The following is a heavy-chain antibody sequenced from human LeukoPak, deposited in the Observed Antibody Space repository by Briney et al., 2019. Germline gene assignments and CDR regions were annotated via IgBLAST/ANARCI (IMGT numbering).Heavy chain of an antibody. CDR2: MNPNRGHT. CDR1: AYTLTSYD. D-gene: IGHD3-10*01. CDR3: ARASGYYGSDWFDP. J-gene: IGHJ5*02. Sequence: ASVTVSCKASAYTLTSYDINWVRQATGQGLEWMGWMNPNRGHTVYAQMFQGRVSITRNTSISTGYMELSSRRSEDTAVYYCARASGYYGSDWFDPWGQGTLVTVSS. V-gene: IGHV1-8*03.